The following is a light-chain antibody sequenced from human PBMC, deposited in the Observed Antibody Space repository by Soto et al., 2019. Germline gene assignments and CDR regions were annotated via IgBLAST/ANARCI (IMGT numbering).Light chain of an antibody. CDR3: QQYGSSPWT. V-gene: IGKV1-5*01. J-gene: IGKJ1*01. CDR1: QSISSW. Sequence: DIQMTQSPSTLSSSLGDRVTITCLASQSISSWLAWYQQKPGKAPKLLIYDASSLESGVPSRFSGSGSGTDFTLTISRLEPEDFAVYYCQQYGSSPWTFGQGTKVDIK. CDR2: DAS.